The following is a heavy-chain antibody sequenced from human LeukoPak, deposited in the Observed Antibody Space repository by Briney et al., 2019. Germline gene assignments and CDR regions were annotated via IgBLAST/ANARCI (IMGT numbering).Heavy chain of an antibody. CDR2: ISYSGST. V-gene: IGHV4-59*08. J-gene: IGHJ3*02. CDR1: GGSISSYY. D-gene: IGHD1-26*01. Sequence: SETLSLTCTVSGGSISSYYWSWIRQPPGKGLEWIGYISYSGSTKYNPSLKSRVTISVDTSKNQFSLKLSSVTAADTAVYYCAGLGAIQADASDIWGQGTMVTVSS. CDR3: AGLGAIQADASDI.